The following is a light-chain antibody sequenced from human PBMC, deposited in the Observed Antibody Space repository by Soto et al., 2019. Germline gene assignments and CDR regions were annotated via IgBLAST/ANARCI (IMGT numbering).Light chain of an antibody. Sequence: SVLTQPPSVSGAPGQMVTISCTGSSSNIGAGYDVHWYQQLPGTAPKLLIYGNSNRPSGVPDRFSGSKSGTSASLAITGLQAEDEADYYCQSYDSSLSGYVFGTGTKV. CDR1: SSNIGAGYD. J-gene: IGLJ1*01. CDR3: QSYDSSLSGYV. CDR2: GNS. V-gene: IGLV1-40*01.